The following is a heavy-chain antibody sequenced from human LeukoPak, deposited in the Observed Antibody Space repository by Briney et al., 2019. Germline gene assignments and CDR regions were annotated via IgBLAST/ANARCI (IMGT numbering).Heavy chain of an antibody. CDR2: IKIDGSTK. CDR3: ARYDNYYDGSAYSSGGDY. CDR1: GFTLSDHW. V-gene: IGHV3-74*01. Sequence: GGCLRLSCAASGFTLSDHWMHWVRQAPGKGLVSVALIKIDGSTKTLADSVKGRFTISRDNAKNTLYLQMDSLRVDDTAVYYCARYDNYYDGSAYSSGGDYWGQGALVSVSS. D-gene: IGHD3-22*01. J-gene: IGHJ4*02.